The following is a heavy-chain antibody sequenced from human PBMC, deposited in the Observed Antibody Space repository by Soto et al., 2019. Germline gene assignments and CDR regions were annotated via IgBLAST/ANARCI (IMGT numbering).Heavy chain of an antibody. D-gene: IGHD3-10*01. V-gene: IGHV3-33*01. Sequence: QVQLVESGGGVVQPGRSLRLSCAASGFTFSSYGMHWVRQAPGKGLEWVAVIWYDGRNKYYADSVKGRFTISRDNSKNTLYLQMNSLRAEDKSVYYCATYDELLSHWGQGALVTVSS. CDR2: IWYDGRNK. J-gene: IGHJ4*02. CDR3: ATYDELLSH. CDR1: GFTFSSYG.